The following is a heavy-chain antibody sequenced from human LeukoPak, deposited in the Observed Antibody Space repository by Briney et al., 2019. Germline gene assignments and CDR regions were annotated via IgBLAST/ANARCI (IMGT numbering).Heavy chain of an antibody. J-gene: IGHJ4*02. CDR1: GFTFSSNG. CDR2: ISGSGGST. CDR3: ARILDSAWGELGY. D-gene: IGHD6-19*01. V-gene: IGHV3-23*01. Sequence: PGGSLRLSCAASGFTFSSNGMSWVRQAPGKGLEWVSAISGSGGSTYYADSVKGRFTISRDNSKNTLYLQMNSLRAEDTAVYYCARILDSAWGELGYWGQGTLVTVSS.